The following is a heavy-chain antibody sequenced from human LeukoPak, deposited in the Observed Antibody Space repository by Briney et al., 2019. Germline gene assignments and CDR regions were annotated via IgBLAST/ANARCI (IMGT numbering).Heavy chain of an antibody. Sequence: GGSLRLSCAASGFTFSSHWMHWGRQAPGKGLVWVSRINTDGTITTYADSVKGRFTISRDNAKNTLYLQMNSLRAEDTAVYYCARDLLAATGWWGQGTLVTVSS. CDR1: GFTFSSHW. V-gene: IGHV3-74*01. D-gene: IGHD6-13*01. CDR2: INTDGTIT. J-gene: IGHJ4*02. CDR3: ARDLLAATGW.